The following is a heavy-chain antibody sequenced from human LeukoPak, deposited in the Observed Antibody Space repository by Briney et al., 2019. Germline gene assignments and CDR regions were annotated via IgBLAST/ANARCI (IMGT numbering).Heavy chain of an antibody. J-gene: IGHJ3*02. CDR1: GGSISSSSYY. CDR3: ARDQLTSSSYDAFDI. V-gene: IGHV4-39*07. CDR2: IYYSGST. Sequence: PSETLSLTCTVSGGSISSSSYYWGWIRQPPGKGLEWIGSIYYSGSTYYNPSLKSRVTISVDTSKNQFSLKLSSVTAADTAVYYCARDQLTSSSYDAFDIWGQGTMVTVSS. D-gene: IGHD2-2*01.